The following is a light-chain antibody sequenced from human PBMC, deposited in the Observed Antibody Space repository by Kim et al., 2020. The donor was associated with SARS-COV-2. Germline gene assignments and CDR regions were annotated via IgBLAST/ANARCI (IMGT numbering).Light chain of an antibody. CDR1: QSVSSY. J-gene: IGKJ4*01. CDR2: DAS. V-gene: IGKV3-11*01. Sequence: LSPGERATLTCRASQSVSSYLAWYQQKPGQAPRLLIYDASNRATGIPARFSGSGSGADFTLSISSLEPEDFAVYYCQHRYNWPLTFGGGTKVDIK. CDR3: QHRYNWPLT.